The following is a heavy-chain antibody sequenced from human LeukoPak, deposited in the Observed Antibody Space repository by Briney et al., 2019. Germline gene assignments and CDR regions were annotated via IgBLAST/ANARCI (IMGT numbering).Heavy chain of an antibody. V-gene: IGHV3-7*01. CDR1: GFTFSNYW. D-gene: IGHD6-25*01. CDR3: ARSSSPGSVDY. CDR2: IDYQGREK. J-gene: IGHJ4*02. Sequence: GGSLRLSCEASGFTFSNYWMSWVRQAPGKGLEWVANIDYQGREKWVVDSVKGRFTISRDNTKNLLYLQMYSLRAEETAVYYCARSSSPGSVDYWGQGTLVTVSS.